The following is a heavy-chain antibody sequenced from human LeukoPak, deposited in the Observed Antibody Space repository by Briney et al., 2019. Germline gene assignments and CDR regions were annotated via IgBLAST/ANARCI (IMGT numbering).Heavy chain of an antibody. Sequence: GGSLRLSCAASGFTFSTYWMKWVRHAPGKGRGWVASIKEDGGDKYYVDSAKGRFSISRDNAKNSLYLQMNSLRTEDTAVYYCAKGGHFNFDYWGQGTLVTVSS. CDR3: AKGGHFNFDY. CDR2: IKEDGGDK. J-gene: IGHJ4*02. D-gene: IGHD5-12*01. V-gene: IGHV3-7*01. CDR1: GFTFSTYW.